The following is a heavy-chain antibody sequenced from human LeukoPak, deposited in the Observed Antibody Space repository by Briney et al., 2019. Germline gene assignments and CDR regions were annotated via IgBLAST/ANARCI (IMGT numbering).Heavy chain of an antibody. Sequence: SPTLSLTCAISGDSVSSNSAAWNWLRQSPSRGLEWLGRTYYRSKWYNDYAVSVKSRITINPDTSKNQFSLQLNSVTPEDTAVYYCARALGSSVDWFDPWGQGTLVTVSS. V-gene: IGHV6-1*01. CDR3: ARALGSSVDWFDP. CDR1: GDSVSSNSAA. J-gene: IGHJ5*02. CDR2: TYYRSKWYN.